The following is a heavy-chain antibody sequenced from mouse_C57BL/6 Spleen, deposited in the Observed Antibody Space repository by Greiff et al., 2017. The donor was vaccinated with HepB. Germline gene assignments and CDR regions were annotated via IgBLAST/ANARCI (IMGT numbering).Heavy chain of an antibody. V-gene: IGHV1-7*01. Sequence: VQLQQPGAELAKPGASVKLSCKASGYTFTSYWMHWVKQRPGQGLEWIGYINPSSGYTKYNQKFKDKATLTADKSSSTAYMQLSSLTYEDSAVYYCARGIYYYGSSSGVGAMDYWGQGTSVTVSS. CDR2: INPSSGYT. D-gene: IGHD1-1*01. CDR3: ARGIYYYGSSSGVGAMDY. CDR1: GYTFTSYW. J-gene: IGHJ4*01.